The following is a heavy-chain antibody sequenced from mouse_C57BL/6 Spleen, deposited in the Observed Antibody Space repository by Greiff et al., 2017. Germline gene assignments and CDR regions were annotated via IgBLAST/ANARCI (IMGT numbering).Heavy chain of an antibody. V-gene: IGHV5-9*01. CDR1: GFTFSSYT. Sequence: VQLKESGGGLVKPGGSLKLSCAASGFTFSSYTMSWVRQTPEKRLEWVATISGGGGNTYYPDSVKGRFTISRDNAKNTLYLQMSSLRSEDTALYYCARHTDYWGQGTTLTVSS. CDR3: ARHTDY. J-gene: IGHJ2*01. CDR2: ISGGGGNT.